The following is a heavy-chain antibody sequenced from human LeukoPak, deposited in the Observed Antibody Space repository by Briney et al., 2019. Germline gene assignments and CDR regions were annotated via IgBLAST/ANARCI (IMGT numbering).Heavy chain of an antibody. Sequence: GESLKISCKGSGYSFTTYWIGWVRQMPGEGLEWMGTIYPSDSDIKYSPSFRGQVTISADKSITTAYLQWNSLQASDTAIYYCARYGGSSARFSDYWGQGTLVTVSS. CDR1: GYSFTTYW. V-gene: IGHV5-51*01. J-gene: IGHJ4*02. D-gene: IGHD4-23*01. CDR2: IYPSDSDI. CDR3: ARYGGSSARFSDY.